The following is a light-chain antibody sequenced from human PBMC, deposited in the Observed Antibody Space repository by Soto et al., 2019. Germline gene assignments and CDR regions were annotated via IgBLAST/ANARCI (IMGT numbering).Light chain of an antibody. CDR2: EVS. CDR3: GSYTSSSTRV. J-gene: IGLJ3*02. V-gene: IGLV2-14*01. CDR1: SSDVGGYNY. Sequence: QSALTQPASVSGSPGQSITISCTGTSSDVGGYNYVSWYPQHPGKAPKLMIYEVSNRPSGVSTRSSGSKSSNTASLTISGHQAEDEADYYCGSYTSSSTRVFGGGTKLTVL.